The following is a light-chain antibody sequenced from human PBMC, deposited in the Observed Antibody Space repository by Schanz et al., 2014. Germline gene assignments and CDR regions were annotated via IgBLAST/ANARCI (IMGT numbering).Light chain of an antibody. J-gene: IGKJ2*01. Sequence: IVLTQSPGILSLSPGERAALSCRASQSVTSDFLAWYQQKPGQAPRLLIHGASRRATGIPDRFSGSGSGTDFTLTISSLQSEDFAVYYCQQYNNWPRTFGQGTKLDIK. CDR2: GAS. CDR3: QQYNNWPRT. V-gene: IGKV3-20*01. CDR1: QSVTSDF.